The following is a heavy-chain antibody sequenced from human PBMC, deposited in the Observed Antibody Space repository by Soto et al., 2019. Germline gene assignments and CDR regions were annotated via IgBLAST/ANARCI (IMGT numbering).Heavy chain of an antibody. V-gene: IGHV1-46*01. Sequence: ASLKVSCKASGYTFTSYYMHWVRQAPGQGLEWMGIINPSGGSTSYAQKFQGRVTMTRDTSTSTVYMELSSLRSEDTAVYYCARDRGVTTRDYYYYYGMDVWGQGTTVTVSS. CDR3: ARDRGVTTRDYYYYYGMDV. D-gene: IGHD4-17*01. CDR1: GYTFTSYY. J-gene: IGHJ6*02. CDR2: INPSGGST.